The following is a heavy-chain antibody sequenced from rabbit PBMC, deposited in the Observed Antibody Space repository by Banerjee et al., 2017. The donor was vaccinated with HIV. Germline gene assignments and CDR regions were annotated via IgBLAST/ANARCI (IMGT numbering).Heavy chain of an antibody. CDR2: INTISGDT. V-gene: IGHV1S45*01. CDR1: GFDLSSYYY. CDR3: ARAVYDGCDNADL. Sequence: QEQLEESGGDLVKPEGSLTLTCTASGFDLSSYYYMCWVRQAPGKGLEWIACINTISGDTVYATWAKGRFTISKASWTTVTLQMTSLTVADTATYFCARAVYDGCDNADLWGQGTLVTVS. D-gene: IGHD6-1*01. J-gene: IGHJ3*01.